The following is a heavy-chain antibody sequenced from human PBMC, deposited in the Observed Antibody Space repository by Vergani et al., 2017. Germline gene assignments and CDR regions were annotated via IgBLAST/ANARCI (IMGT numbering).Heavy chain of an antibody. V-gene: IGHV4-59*01. CDR2: IYYSGST. Sequence: QVQLQQWGAGLLKPSETLSLTCTVSGGSISSYYWSWIRQPPGKGLEWIGYIYYSGSTNYNPSLKSRVTISVDTSKNQFSLKLSSVTAADTAVYYCARSMIGAFDIWGQGTMVTVSS. J-gene: IGHJ3*02. CDR3: ARSMIGAFDI. CDR1: GGSISSYY. D-gene: IGHD3-22*01.